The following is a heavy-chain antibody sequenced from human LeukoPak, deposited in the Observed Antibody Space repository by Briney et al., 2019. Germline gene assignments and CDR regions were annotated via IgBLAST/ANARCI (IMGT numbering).Heavy chain of an antibody. D-gene: IGHD6-13*01. CDR2: IKQDGSEK. CDR3: ARVEYSSSSYYMDV. V-gene: IGHV3-7*01. Sequence: GGSLRLSCAASGFTFSSYWMSWVRQAPGKRLEWVANIKQDGSEKYYVDSVKGRFTISRDNAKNSLYLQMNSLRAEDTAVYYCARVEYSSSSYYMDVWGKGTTVTVSS. J-gene: IGHJ6*03. CDR1: GFTFSSYW.